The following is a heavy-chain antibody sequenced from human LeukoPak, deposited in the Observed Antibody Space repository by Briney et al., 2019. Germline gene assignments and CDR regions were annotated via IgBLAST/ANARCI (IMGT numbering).Heavy chain of an antibody. CDR2: ISGSGGST. V-gene: IGHV3-23*01. Sequence: GGSLRLSCAASGFTLSSYAMSWVRQAPGKGLEWVSAISGSGGSTYYADSVKGRFTISRDNSKNTLYLQMNSLRAEDTAVYYCAKVSPYSSSPINWFDPWGQGTLVTVSS. CDR1: GFTLSSYA. J-gene: IGHJ5*02. D-gene: IGHD6-6*01. CDR3: AKVSPYSSSPINWFDP.